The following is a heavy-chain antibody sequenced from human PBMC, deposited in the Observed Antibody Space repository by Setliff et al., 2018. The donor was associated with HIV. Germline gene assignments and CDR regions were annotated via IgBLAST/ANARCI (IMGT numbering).Heavy chain of an antibody. CDR2: ISVSGGST. V-gene: IGHV3-23*01. Sequence: PGGSLRLSCTTSGFTFSTYAMSWVRQAPGKGLEWVSSISVSGGSTYYADSVKGRFTISRDNAKNSMDLQMNSLRAEDTAIYYCARKLRPGHGVDVWGQGTTVTVSS. CDR1: GFTFSTYA. D-gene: IGHD3-10*01. CDR3: ARKLRPGHGVDV. J-gene: IGHJ6*02.